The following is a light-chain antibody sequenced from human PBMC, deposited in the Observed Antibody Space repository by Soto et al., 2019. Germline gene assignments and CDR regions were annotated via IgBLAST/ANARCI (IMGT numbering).Light chain of an antibody. CDR2: EVS. CDR1: SNDVGDYNY. Sequence: QSALTQPPSASGSPGQSVTISCTGTSNDVGDYNYVSWYQQHPGKAPKLMIYEVSKRPSGVPGRFSGSKSGNTASLTVSGLQAEDEADYYCCSYAGGYTHAVFGGGTKLTVL. V-gene: IGLV2-8*01. CDR3: CSYAGGYTHAV. J-gene: IGLJ2*01.